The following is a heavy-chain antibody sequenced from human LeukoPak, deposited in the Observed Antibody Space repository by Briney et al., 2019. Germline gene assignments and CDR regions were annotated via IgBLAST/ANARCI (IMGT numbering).Heavy chain of an antibody. Sequence: SETLSLTCTVSGGSISGSSYSWGWIRQPPGKGLEWIGSIYYSGSTYYNPSLKSRVTISADTSKNQFSLKLSSVTAADTAVYYCARHPVLRYLGTWGQGTLVTVSS. V-gene: IGHV4-39*01. CDR2: IYYSGST. J-gene: IGHJ5*02. CDR1: GGSISGSSYS. CDR3: ARHPVLRYLGT. D-gene: IGHD3-9*01.